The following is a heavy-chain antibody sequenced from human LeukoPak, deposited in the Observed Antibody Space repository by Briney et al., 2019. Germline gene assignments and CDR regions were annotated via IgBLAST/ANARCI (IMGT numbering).Heavy chain of an antibody. CDR2: VSSGSGNTI. Sequence: GGSLRLSCAASGFTFSDYYMGWIRQAQGKGLEWVSYVSSGSGNTIYHADSVMGRFTIARDNAKNSLYLQMDSLRAEDTAVYYCARDRFWGSYSEGAFDCWGQGTLVTVSS. CDR1: GFTFSDYY. CDR3: ARDRFWGSYSEGAFDC. J-gene: IGHJ4*02. D-gene: IGHD1-26*01. V-gene: IGHV3-11*01.